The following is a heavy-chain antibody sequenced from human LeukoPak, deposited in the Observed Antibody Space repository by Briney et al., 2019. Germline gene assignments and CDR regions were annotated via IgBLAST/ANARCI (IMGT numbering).Heavy chain of an antibody. D-gene: IGHD6-13*01. CDR2: INPNSGGT. V-gene: IGHV1-2*02. J-gene: IGHJ6*02. CDR3: ARGGEAAAGPYGMDV. CDR1: GYTFTGYY. Sequence: ASVKVSCKASGYTFTGYYMHWVRQAPGQGLEWMGWINPNSGGTNCAQKFQGRVTMTRDASISTAYMELSRLRSDDTAVYYCARGGEAAAGPYGMDVWGQGTTVTVSS.